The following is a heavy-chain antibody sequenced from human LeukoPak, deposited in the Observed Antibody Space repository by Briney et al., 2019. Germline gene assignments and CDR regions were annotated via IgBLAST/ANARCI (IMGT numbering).Heavy chain of an antibody. Sequence: GGSLRLSCAASGXTFGSYWMHWVRQAPGKGLVWVAHIHSDGIGLSYADSVKGRFVISRDHAKNTLTLQMNSLRVEDSAVYFCTRGGPGGTFDYWGQGTLVTVSS. CDR2: IHSDGIGL. D-gene: IGHD1-14*01. V-gene: IGHV3-74*01. J-gene: IGHJ4*02. CDR1: GXTFGSYW. CDR3: TRGGPGGTFDY.